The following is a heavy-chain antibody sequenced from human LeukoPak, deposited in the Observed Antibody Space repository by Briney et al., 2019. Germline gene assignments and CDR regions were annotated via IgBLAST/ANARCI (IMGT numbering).Heavy chain of an antibody. V-gene: IGHV4-34*01. D-gene: IGHD5-24*01. CDR2: INHSGST. Sequence: SETLSLTCAVYGGPFSDYYWSWIRQPPGKGLEWIGKINHSGSTNYSPSLKSRVTISIDTSKNQFSLKLNSMAAADTAVYYCARGEGARDGYNYAGPFYFDYWGHGTLVTVSS. CDR1: GGPFSDYY. J-gene: IGHJ4*01. CDR3: ARGEGARDGYNYAGPFYFDY.